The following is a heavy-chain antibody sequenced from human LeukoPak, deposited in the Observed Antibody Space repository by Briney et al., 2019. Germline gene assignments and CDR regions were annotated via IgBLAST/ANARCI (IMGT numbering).Heavy chain of an antibody. V-gene: IGHV4-59*01. CDR1: GGSISSYY. J-gene: IGHJ5*02. D-gene: IGHD6-13*01. CDR3: ARLVAAARANWFDP. CDR2: IYYSGST. Sequence: SETLSLTCTVSGGSISSYYWSWIRQPAGKGLEWIGYIYYSGSTNYNPSLKSRVTISVDTSKNHFSLKLSSVTAADTAVYYCARLVAAARANWFDPWGQGTLVTVSS.